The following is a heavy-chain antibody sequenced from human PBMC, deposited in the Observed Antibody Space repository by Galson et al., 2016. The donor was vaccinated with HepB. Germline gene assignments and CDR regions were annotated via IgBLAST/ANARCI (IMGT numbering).Heavy chain of an antibody. CDR1: AGSISSGGYY. J-gene: IGHJ6*02. Sequence: TLSLTCSVSAGSISSGGYYWSWIRQHPGKGQEWIGYIHYSGSTDYSPSLKSRVTISVDTSKNQFSLKLSSVTAADTAVYFCARVLRGGIREAVYYYYYGMDVWGQGTTVTVSS. V-gene: IGHV4-31*03. D-gene: IGHD6-13*01. CDR2: IHYSGST. CDR3: ARVLRGGIREAVYYYYYGMDV.